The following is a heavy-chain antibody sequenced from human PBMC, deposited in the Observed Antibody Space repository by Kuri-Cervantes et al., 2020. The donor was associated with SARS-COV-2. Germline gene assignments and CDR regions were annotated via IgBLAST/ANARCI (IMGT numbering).Heavy chain of an antibody. CDR3: AGGGYGDYLS. D-gene: IGHD4-17*01. CDR2: IYYSGST. Sequence: SETLSLTCTVSGGSISSYYWSWIRQPPGKGLEWIGYIYYSGSTNYNPSLKSRVTISVDASKNQFSLKLSSVTAADTAVYYCAGGGYGDYLSWGQGTLVTVSS. V-gene: IGHV4-59*01. J-gene: IGHJ5*02. CDR1: GGSISSYY.